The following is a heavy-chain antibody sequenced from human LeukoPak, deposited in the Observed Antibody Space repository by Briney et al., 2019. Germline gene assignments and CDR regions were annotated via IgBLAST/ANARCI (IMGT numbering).Heavy chain of an antibody. CDR2: ISWNSGSI. J-gene: IGHJ4*02. CDR3: AKDSDYDSSGYSLFDY. Sequence: PGRSLRLSCAASGFTFDDYAMHWVRQAPGKGLEWVSGISWNSGSIGYADSVKGRFTISRDNAKNSPYLQMNSLRAEDTALYYCAKDSDYDSSGYSLFDYWGQGTLVTVSS. V-gene: IGHV3-9*01. CDR1: GFTFDDYA. D-gene: IGHD3-22*01.